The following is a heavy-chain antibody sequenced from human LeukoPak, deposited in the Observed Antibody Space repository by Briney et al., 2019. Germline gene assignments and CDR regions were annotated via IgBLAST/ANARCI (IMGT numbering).Heavy chain of an antibody. CDR1: GGTLSSYA. CDR3: ARDLSPPTYYYDSSGPNLGY. CDR2: IIPIFGTA. J-gene: IGHJ4*02. V-gene: IGHV1-69*13. D-gene: IGHD3-22*01. Sequence: ASVKVSCKASGGTLSSYAISWVRQAPGQGLEWMGGIIPIFGTANYAQKFQGRVTITADESTSTAYMELSSLRSEDTAVYYCARDLSPPTYYYDSSGPNLGYWGQGTLVTVSS.